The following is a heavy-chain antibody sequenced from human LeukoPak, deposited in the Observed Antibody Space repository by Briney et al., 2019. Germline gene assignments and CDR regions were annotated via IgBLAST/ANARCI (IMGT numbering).Heavy chain of an antibody. V-gene: IGHV4-59*01. CDR2: IYYSGST. Sequence: SETLSLTCTVSGGSISSYYWSWIRQPPGKGLEWIGYIYYSGSTNHNPSLKSRVTISVDTSKNQFSLKLSSVTAADTAVYFCARMFYGSGNSYFDYWGQGTLVTVSS. J-gene: IGHJ4*02. CDR3: ARMFYGSGNSYFDY. D-gene: IGHD3-10*01. CDR1: GGSISSYY.